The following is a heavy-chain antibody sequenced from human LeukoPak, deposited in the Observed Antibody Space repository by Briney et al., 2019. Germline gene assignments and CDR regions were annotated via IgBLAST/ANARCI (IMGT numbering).Heavy chain of an antibody. CDR2: ISDSGGST. CDR3: AREGYYDSSGYYYDY. CDR1: GFPFSSYA. Sequence: GGSLRLSCSASGFPFSSYAMHWVRQAPGKGLEYVSAISDSGGSTYYADSVKGRFTISRDNSRNTLYLQMNSLRAEDTAVYYCAREGYYDSSGYYYDYWGQGTLVTASS. V-gene: IGHV3-64*04. J-gene: IGHJ4*02. D-gene: IGHD3-22*01.